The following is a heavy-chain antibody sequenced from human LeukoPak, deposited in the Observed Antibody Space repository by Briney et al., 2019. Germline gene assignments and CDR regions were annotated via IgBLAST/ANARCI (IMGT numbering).Heavy chain of an antibody. J-gene: IGHJ6*02. D-gene: IGHD5-18*01. V-gene: IGHV3-30-3*01. CDR1: GFTFSSYA. CDR2: ISYDGSNK. Sequence: GGSLRLSCAASGFTFSSYAMHWVRQAPGKGLEWVAVISYDGSNKYYADSVKGRFTISRDNSKNTLYLQMNSLRAEDTAVYYCARELGYSYHGKDVWGQGTTVTVSS. CDR3: ARELGYSYHGKDV.